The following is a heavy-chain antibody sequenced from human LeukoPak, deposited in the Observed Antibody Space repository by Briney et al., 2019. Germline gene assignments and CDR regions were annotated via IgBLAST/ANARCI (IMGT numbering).Heavy chain of an antibody. V-gene: IGHV4-39*01. CDR3: ARHKEARGAFDI. D-gene: IGHD5-12*01. J-gene: IGHJ3*02. Sequence: SETLSLTCTVSGGSITSSSYYWGWIRQPPGKGLEWIGTIYYTGSTYHNPSLKSRVTISVDASKNQFSLKLSSVTAADTAVYYCARHKEARGAFDIWGQGTMVTVSS. CDR1: GGSITSSSYY. CDR2: IYYTGST.